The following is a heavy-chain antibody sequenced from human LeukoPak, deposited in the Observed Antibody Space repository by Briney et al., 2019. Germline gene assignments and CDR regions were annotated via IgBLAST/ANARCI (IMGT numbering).Heavy chain of an antibody. CDR3: AIRYGSGEKYYYYYYMDV. CDR2: MNPNSGNT. J-gene: IGHJ6*03. D-gene: IGHD3-10*01. CDR1: GYTFTTYD. Sequence: ASVGVSSTASGYTFTTYDINCVPQAAGQGGEGMGGMNPNSGNTGYAQKFQGRVTMTRNTSISTAYMELSSLRSEDTAVYYCAIRYGSGEKYYYYYYMDVWGKGTTVTVSS. V-gene: IGHV1-8*01.